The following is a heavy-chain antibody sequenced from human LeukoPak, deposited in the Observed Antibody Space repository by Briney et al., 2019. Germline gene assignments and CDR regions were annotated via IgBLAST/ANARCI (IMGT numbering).Heavy chain of an antibody. V-gene: IGHV4-34*01. J-gene: IGHJ4*02. Sequence: SSETLSLTCAVYGGSFSGYYWSWIRQPPGKGLEWIGEINHSGSTNYNPSLKSRVTISVDTSKNQFSLKLSSVTAADTAVYYCARRRGETDYWGQGTLVTVPS. CDR2: INHSGST. CDR1: GGSFSGYY. CDR3: ARRRGETDY. D-gene: IGHD3-16*01.